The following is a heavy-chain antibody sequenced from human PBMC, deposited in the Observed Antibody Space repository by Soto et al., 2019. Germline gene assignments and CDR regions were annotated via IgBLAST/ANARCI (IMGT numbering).Heavy chain of an antibody. CDR2: INPRGDIT. V-gene: IGHV3-23*01. J-gene: IGHJ4*02. Sequence: EEQLLESVGGLVQPGGSLRLSCAASGVTFSRYAMSWVRQAPGKGLEWVSIINPRGDITYYGDSVQGRFTISRDNSKKTLSLQMNSLTAEDTAVYYWAKSLRPSVLTTYYFDSRGQGTLVTVSS. D-gene: IGHD4-17*01. CDR1: GVTFSRYA. CDR3: AKSLRPSVLTTYYFDS.